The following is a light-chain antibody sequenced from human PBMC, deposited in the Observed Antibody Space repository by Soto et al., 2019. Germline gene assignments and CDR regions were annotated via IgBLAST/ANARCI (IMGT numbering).Light chain of an antibody. CDR3: QHYGSSVFT. CDR1: QSISADY. V-gene: IGKV3-20*01. CDR2: GGS. J-gene: IGKJ3*01. Sequence: EIVLTQSPGTLSLSPGGRAALSCRASQSISADYLVWYQQKPGQSPRLLIYGGSSRATGIPDRFSGSGSGTDVTLTISRLAPEDVAVYYCQHYGSSVFTVGPGTKVDIK.